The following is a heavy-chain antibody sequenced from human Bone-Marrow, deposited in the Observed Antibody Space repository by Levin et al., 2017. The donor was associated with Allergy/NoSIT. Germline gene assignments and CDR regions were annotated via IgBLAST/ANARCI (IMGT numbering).Heavy chain of an antibody. CDR2: IYNSVST. Sequence: SQTLSLTCTVSGDSLSSGHYYWTWIRQPAGKGLEWIGRIYNSVSTHYNPSLKSRVTISEDASKNQFSLRLTSVTAADTALYYCARQKGGRYCSSSSCYTLDLWGQGTLVTVSS. CDR1: GDSLSSGHYY. V-gene: IGHV4-61*02. D-gene: IGHD2-2*02. CDR3: ARQKGGRYCSSSSCYTLDL. J-gene: IGHJ5*02.